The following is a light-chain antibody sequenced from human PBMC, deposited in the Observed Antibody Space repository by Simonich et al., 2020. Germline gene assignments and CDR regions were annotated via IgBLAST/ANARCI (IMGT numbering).Light chain of an antibody. Sequence: DIVMTQSPDSLAVSLGERATINCKSSQRVLYSSNNKKYLAWYQQKPGQPPKQLIYWASTRQSCVPDRFIGSGSGTAFTLTISSLQAEDVAVYSCQQYYSTPYTFGQGTKLEIK. V-gene: IGKV4-1*01. CDR3: QQYYSTPYT. J-gene: IGKJ2*01. CDR1: QRVLYSSNNKKY. CDR2: WAS.